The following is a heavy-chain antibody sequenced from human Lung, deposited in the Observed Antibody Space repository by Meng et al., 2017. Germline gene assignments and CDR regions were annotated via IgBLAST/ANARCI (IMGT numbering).Heavy chain of an antibody. J-gene: IGHJ5*02. CDR1: GGSISTSCYY. V-gene: IGHV4-39*01. D-gene: IGHD6-19*01. Sequence: QSQLQGSGPGLVKPSEALSLTCSVSGGSISTSCYYWGWIRQPPGKGLEWIGSIGHSGFTYYTPSLKSRVAVSLDTSKSQFSLMLTSVTAADTAVYYCVRSSAWVRTGFDPWGQGTLVTVSS. CDR2: IGHSGFT. CDR3: VRSSAWVRTGFDP.